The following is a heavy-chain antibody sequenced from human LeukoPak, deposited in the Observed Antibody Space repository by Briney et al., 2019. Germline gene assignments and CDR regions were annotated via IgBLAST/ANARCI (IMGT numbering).Heavy chain of an antibody. CDR1: GFTFSSYW. CDR3: ARALGDDPIDH. V-gene: IGHV3-7*01. D-gene: IGHD3-16*01. Sequence: GGSLRLSCAASGFTFSSYWMNWFRQAPGKGLEWVASVNEGGSERYYVDSARGRFTISRDNAKNSLYLQMNSLRAEDTAVYYCARALGDDPIDHWGQGTLVTVSS. J-gene: IGHJ4*02. CDR2: VNEGGSER.